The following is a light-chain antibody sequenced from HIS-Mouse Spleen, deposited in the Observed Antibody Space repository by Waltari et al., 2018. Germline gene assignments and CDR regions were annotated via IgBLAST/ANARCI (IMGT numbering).Light chain of an antibody. CDR2: EVS. CDR1: SSDVGGYNY. V-gene: IGLV2-14*01. CDR3: SSYTSSSTPYV. J-gene: IGLJ1*01. Sequence: QSALTQPASVSGSPGQSITIPCTGTSSDVGGYNYVSWYQQHPGKAPKLMIYEVSNRPSGGSNRFSGSTSGNTASLTISGLQAEDEADYYCSSYTSSSTPYVFGTGTKVTVL.